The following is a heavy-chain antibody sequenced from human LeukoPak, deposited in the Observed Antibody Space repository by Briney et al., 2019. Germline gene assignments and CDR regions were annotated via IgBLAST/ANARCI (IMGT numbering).Heavy chain of an antibody. CDR1: GCTFTGYY. CDR2: INPNSGGT. D-gene: IGHD3-10*01. V-gene: IGHV1-2*02. Sequence: ASVKVSCKTSGCTFTGYYMHWVRQAPGQGLEWMGWINPNSGGTDYAQKFQGRVTMTRDTSISTAYMELGRLTSDDTAVYYCATDGYYYGSGTYPNYWGQGTLVTISS. CDR3: ATDGYYYGSGTYPNY. J-gene: IGHJ4*02.